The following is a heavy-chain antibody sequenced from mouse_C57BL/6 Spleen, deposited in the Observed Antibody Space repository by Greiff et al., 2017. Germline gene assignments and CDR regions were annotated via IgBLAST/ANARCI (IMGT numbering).Heavy chain of an antibody. CDR2: IYPGSGNT. CDR3: AIDSSGPLAY. Sequence: QVQLQQSGAELVRPGASVKLSCKASGYTFTDYYINWVKQRPGQGLEWIARIYPGSGNTDYNEKFKGKATLTAEKSSSTAYMQLSSLTSEDSAVYYGAIDSSGPLAYWGQGTLVTVSA. CDR1: GYTFTDYY. J-gene: IGHJ3*01. D-gene: IGHD3-2*02. V-gene: IGHV1-76*01.